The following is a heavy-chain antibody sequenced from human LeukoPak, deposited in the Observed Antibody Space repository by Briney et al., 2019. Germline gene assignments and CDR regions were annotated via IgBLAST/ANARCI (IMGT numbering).Heavy chain of an antibody. D-gene: IGHD6-13*01. J-gene: IGHJ4*02. CDR2: IYSGGST. V-gene: IGHV3-53*01. Sequence: GGSLRLSCAASGFTVSSNYMSWVRQAPGKGLEWVSVIYSGGSTYYADSVKGRFTISRDNSKNTLYLQMNSLRAEDTAVYYCARSRRGSSWYFDYWGQGTRVTVSS. CDR1: GFTVSSNY. CDR3: ARSRRGSSWYFDY.